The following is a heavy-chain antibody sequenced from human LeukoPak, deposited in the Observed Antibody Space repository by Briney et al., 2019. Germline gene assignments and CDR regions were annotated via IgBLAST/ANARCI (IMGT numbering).Heavy chain of an antibody. Sequence: PGGSLRLSCAASEFTFSTYPMSWVRQTPGKGLEWVSGISVSGVTTYYADSVKGRFTISRDNSNNTLYLQMNSLRAEDTAVYFCARGSAAMDVWGQGTTVAVSS. CDR1: EFTFSTYP. CDR3: ARGSAAMDV. D-gene: IGHD6-25*01. CDR2: ISVSGVTT. J-gene: IGHJ6*02. V-gene: IGHV3-23*01.